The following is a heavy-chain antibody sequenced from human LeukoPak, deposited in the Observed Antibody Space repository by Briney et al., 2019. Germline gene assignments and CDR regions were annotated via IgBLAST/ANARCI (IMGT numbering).Heavy chain of an antibody. V-gene: IGHV4-34*01. CDR3: ARRGDITTFDY. CDR1: LSGYY. Sequence: SETLSPTCGVHLSGYYWSWIRQPPGKGLEWIGEINHSGSTNYNPSLKSRVTISVDTSKNQFSLKLSSVTAADTAVYYCARRGDITTFDYWGQGTLVTVSS. J-gene: IGHJ4*02. CDR2: INHSGST. D-gene: IGHD3-22*01.